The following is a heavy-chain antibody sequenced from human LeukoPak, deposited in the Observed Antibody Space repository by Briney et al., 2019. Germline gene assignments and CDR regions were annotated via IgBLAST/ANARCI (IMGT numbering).Heavy chain of an antibody. Sequence: GASVKVSCKASGYTFTSYGISWVRQAPGQGLEWMGWISAYNGNTNYAQKLQGRVTMTTDTSTSTAYMELRSLRSDDTAVYYCARGSYCGGDCYYAPPWFDYWGQGTLVTVSS. CDR1: GYTFTSYG. J-gene: IGHJ4*02. CDR3: ARGSYCGGDCYYAPPWFDY. CDR2: ISAYNGNT. V-gene: IGHV1-18*01. D-gene: IGHD2-21*02.